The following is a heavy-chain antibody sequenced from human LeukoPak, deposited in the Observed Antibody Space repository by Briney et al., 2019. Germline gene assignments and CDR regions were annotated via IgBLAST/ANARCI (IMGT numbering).Heavy chain of an antibody. CDR1: GGSISSYY. D-gene: IGHD3-22*01. CDR3: ARDSSGYYRIDY. V-gene: IGHV4-59*08. CDR2: VFHSGST. J-gene: IGHJ4*02. Sequence: PSETLSLTCTVSGGSISSYYWSWIRQPPGKGLEWIGYVFHSGSTNYSPSLKSRVTISVDTSKNQFSLKLTSVTAADTAVYYCARDSSGYYRIDYWGQGTLVIVSS.